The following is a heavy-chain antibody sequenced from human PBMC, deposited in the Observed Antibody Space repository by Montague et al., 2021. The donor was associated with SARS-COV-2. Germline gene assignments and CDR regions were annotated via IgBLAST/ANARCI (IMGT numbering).Heavy chain of an antibody. Sequence: SETLSLTCTVSGASISSSSNYWGWIRQPPGKGLEWIGSIYYSGSTYYNSSLKSRVTISVDTSKNQFSLKLNSVTAADTAVYYCARLVWFGELSSENRFDPWGQGTLVTVSS. CDR1: GASISSSSNY. D-gene: IGHD3-10*01. CDR2: IYYSGST. V-gene: IGHV4-39*01. J-gene: IGHJ5*02. CDR3: ARLVWFGELSSENRFDP.